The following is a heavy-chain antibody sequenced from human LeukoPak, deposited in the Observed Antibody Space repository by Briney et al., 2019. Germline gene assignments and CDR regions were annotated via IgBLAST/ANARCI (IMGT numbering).Heavy chain of an antibody. V-gene: IGHV3-66*01. CDR2: IYSGGST. CDR3: ARDERLLSFLK. J-gene: IGHJ4*02. CDR1: GFTVSYNY. Sequence: GGSLRLSCAASGFTVSYNYMSWVRQAPGKGLKWVSIIYSGGSTYYADSVRGRFTISRDNSKNTLYLQMNSLRAEDTAIYYCARDERLLSFLKWGQGTLVTVSS. D-gene: IGHD3-3*01.